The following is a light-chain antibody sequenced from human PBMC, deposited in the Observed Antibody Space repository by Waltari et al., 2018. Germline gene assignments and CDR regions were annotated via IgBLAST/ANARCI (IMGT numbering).Light chain of an antibody. Sequence: DVVMTQSPLSLPATPGQPASMTCRSSQSLLHSNGNIYLSWFLQKPGQPPRRLSYKVSNRASGVPDRFSGSGAGTDFTLKISRVEAEYVGVYYCMQATHFPPSFGQGTKVEIK. J-gene: IGKJ2*03. V-gene: IGKV2-30*02. CDR2: KVS. CDR3: MQATHFPPS. CDR1: QSLLHSNGNIY.